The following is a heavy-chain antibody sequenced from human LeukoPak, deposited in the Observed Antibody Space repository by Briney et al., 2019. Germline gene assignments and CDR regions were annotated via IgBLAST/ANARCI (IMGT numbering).Heavy chain of an antibody. CDR3: ARDPIAVAGTR. CDR1: GFTFSSYY. Sequence: TGGSLRLSCAASGFTFSSYYMSWVRQAPGKGLEWVANIKQDGSEKYYVDSVKGRFTISRDNAKNSLYLQMNSLRAEDTAVYYCARDPIAVAGTRWGQGPLVSVSS. V-gene: IGHV3-7*05. D-gene: IGHD6-19*01. CDR2: IKQDGSEK. J-gene: IGHJ4*02.